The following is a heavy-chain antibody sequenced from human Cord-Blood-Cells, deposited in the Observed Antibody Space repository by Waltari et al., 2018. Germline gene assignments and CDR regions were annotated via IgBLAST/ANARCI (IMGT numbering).Heavy chain of an antibody. V-gene: IGHV4-39*07. CDR2: IYYSGST. CDR1: GGSISSSSYY. D-gene: IGHD2-21*02. CDR3: ARIVVVTAIDY. Sequence: QLQLQESGPGLVKPSETLSLTCTVSGGSISSSSYYWGWIRQPPGKGLEWIGSIYYSGSTYYNPYLKSRVTISVDTSKNQFSLKLSSVTAADTAVYYCARIVVVTAIDYWGQGTLVTVSS. J-gene: IGHJ4*02.